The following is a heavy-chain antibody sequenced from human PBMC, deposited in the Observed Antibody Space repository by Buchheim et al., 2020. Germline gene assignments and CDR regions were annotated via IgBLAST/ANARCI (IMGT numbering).Heavy chain of an antibody. CDR2: ISGSGGST. CDR1: GFTFSSYA. Sequence: EVQLLESGGGLVQPGGSLRLSCAASGFTFSSYAMSWVRQAPGKGLEWVSAISGSGGSTYYADSVKGRFTISRDNSKNTLYLQMNSRRAEDTAVYYCAKLYYYDSSGSPAYNWFDPWGQGTL. V-gene: IGHV3-23*01. D-gene: IGHD3-22*01. J-gene: IGHJ5*02. CDR3: AKLYYYDSSGSPAYNWFDP.